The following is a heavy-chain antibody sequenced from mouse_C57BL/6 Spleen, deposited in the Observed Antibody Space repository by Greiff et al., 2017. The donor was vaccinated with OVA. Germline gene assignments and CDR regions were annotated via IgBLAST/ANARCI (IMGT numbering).Heavy chain of an antibody. CDR3: ACLYDGYFYYAMDY. CDR1: GYSFTSYY. Sequence: VKLLESGPELVKPGASVKISCKASGYSFTSYYIHWVKQRPGQGLEWIGWIYPGSGNTKYNEKFKGKATLTADTSSSTAYMQLSSLTSEDSAVYYCACLYDGYFYYAMDYWGQGTSVTVSS. CDR2: IYPGSGNT. V-gene: IGHV1-66*01. J-gene: IGHJ4*01. D-gene: IGHD2-3*01.